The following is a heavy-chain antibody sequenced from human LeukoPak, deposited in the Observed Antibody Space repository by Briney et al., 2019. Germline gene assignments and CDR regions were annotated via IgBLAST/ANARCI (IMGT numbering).Heavy chain of an antibody. V-gene: IGHV3-21*01. J-gene: IGHJ4*02. CDR3: TREDTVSHY. CDR1: GFTFSAYA. CDR2: ISSNSNYI. D-gene: IGHD4-11*01. Sequence: GGSLRLSCAASGFTFSAYAMNWVRQAPGKGLEWVSSISSNSNYIFYADSVKGRFTIPRDNAKNSLYLQMNSLRAEDTAVYYCTREDTVSHYWGQGTLVTVSS.